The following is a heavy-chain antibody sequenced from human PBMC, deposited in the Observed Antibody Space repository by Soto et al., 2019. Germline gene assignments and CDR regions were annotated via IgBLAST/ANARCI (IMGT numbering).Heavy chain of an antibody. CDR1: GFTFSMYW. CDR3: AKEVGRGRVSYYWDY. Sequence: GGSLRLSCAASGFTFSMYWMHWVRQAPGKGLLWVSRINGDGTDTTYADSVKGRFTISRDNAKNTVYLQMNGLRAEDTAVYYWAKEVGRGRVSYYWDYGGQKTWSPSPQ. V-gene: IGHV3-74*03. D-gene: IGHD1-26*01. J-gene: IGHJ4*01. CDR2: INGDGTDT.